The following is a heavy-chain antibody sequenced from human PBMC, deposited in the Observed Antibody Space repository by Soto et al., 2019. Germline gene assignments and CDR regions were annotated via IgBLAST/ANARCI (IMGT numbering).Heavy chain of an antibody. CDR3: ARVPDYGDYGYYHYGMDV. CDR2: INPNSGGT. V-gene: IGHV1-2*02. D-gene: IGHD4-17*01. CDR1: GYTFTGYY. J-gene: IGHJ6*02. Sequence: ASVKGSCKASGYTFTGYYMHWVRQAPGQGLEWMGWINPNSGGTNYAQKFQGRVTMTRDTSISTAYMELSRLRSDDTAVYYCARVPDYGDYGYYHYGMDVWGQGNTVTVSS.